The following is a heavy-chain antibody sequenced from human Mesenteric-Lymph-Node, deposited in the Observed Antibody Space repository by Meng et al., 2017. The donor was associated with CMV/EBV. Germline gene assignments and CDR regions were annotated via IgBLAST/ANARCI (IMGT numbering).Heavy chain of an antibody. J-gene: IGHJ5*02. V-gene: IGHV3-21*01. CDR2: ISSSSSYI. Sequence: GESLKISCAASGFTFSNYAIHWVRQAPGKGLEWVSSISSSSSYIYYADSVKGRFTISRDNAKNSLYLQMNSLRAEDTAVYYCVRWFDPWGQGTLVTVSS. CDR1: GFTFSNYA. CDR3: VRWFDP.